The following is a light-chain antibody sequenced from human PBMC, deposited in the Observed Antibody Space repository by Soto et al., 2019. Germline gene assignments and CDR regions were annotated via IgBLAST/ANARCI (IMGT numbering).Light chain of an antibody. CDR1: QTIRRW. V-gene: IGKV1-5*01. J-gene: IGKJ1*01. Sequence: DIEMTQSPSTLSASVGDRLTITCRASQTIRRWLAWYQQRPGKAPKVLIYDASTLESGVPARFSGSGSETEFTLTISSLQPEDSATYSCQHCNCDPCTSGQGTKVEIK. CDR2: DAS. CDR3: QHCNCDPCT.